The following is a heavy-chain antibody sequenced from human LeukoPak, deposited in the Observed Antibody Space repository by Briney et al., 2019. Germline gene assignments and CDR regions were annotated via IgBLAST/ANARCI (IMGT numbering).Heavy chain of an antibody. CDR2: IRGSGGGT. CDR1: GFTFSSYA. V-gene: IGHV3-23*01. J-gene: IGHJ4*02. D-gene: IGHD2-21*02. CDR3: VKARMPHCGTDCLES. Sequence: GGSLRLSCAASGFTFSSYAMSWVRQAPGKGLEWVSVIRGSGGGTYYADSVKGRLTISRDNSKNTVYLQMNSLRAEDTAVYYCVKARMPHCGTDCLESWGQGTLVTVSS.